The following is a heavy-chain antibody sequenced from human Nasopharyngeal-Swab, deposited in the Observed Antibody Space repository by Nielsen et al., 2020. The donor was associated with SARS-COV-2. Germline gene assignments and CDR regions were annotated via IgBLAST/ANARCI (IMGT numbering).Heavy chain of an antibody. CDR3: ARDQWGSSSSPWFDP. J-gene: IGHJ5*02. D-gene: IGHD6-6*01. CDR2: IYTSGST. CDR1: GGSISSGSYY. Sequence: SETLSLTCTVSGGSISSGSYYWSWIRQPAGKGLEWIGRIYTSGSTNYNPSLKSRVTISVDTSKSQFSLKLSSVTAADTAVYYCARDQWGSSSSPWFDPWGQGTLVTVSS. V-gene: IGHV4-61*02.